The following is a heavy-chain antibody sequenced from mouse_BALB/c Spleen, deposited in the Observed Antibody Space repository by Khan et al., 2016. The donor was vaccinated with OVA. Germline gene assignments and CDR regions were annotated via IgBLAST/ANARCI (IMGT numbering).Heavy chain of an antibody. CDR3: AGGGAAYYRSDGGAMEY. J-gene: IGHJ4*01. D-gene: IGHD2-12*01. Sequence: QIQLVQSGPELKKPGETVRISCKASGYTFTTAGIQWVQKMPGKGLKWIGWINTHSGVPKYAEDFKGRFAFSLEISVNTAYLQITNLQTEDTATYFGAGGGAAYYRSDGGAMEYWGQGTSVTVSS. V-gene: IGHV9-4*02. CDR1: GYTFTTAG. CDR2: INTHSGVP.